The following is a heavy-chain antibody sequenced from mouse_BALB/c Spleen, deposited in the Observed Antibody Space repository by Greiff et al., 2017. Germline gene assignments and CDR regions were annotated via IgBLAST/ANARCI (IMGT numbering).Heavy chain of an antibody. V-gene: IGHV5-17*02. CDR1: GFTFSSFG. CDR3: AREGWSYYFDY. J-gene: IGHJ2*01. CDR2: ISSGSSTI. D-gene: IGHD2-3*01. Sequence: EVQLVESGGGLVQPGGSRKLSCAASGFTFSSFGMHWVRQAPEKGLEWVAYISSGSSTIYYADTVKGRFTISRDNPKNTLFLQMTSLRSEDTAMYYCAREGWSYYFDYWGQGTTLTVSS.